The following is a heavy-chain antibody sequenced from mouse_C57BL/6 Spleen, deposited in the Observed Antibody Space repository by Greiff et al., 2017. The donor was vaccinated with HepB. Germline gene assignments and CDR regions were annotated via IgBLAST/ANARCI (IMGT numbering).Heavy chain of an antibody. Sequence: LMESGAELAKPGASVKLSCKASGYTFPSYWMHWVKQRPGQGLEWIGYINPSSGYTKYNQKFKDKATLTADKSSSTAYMQLSSLTYEDSAVYYCARDRRAYGSSSGAMDYWGQGTSVTVSS. CDR3: ARDRRAYGSSSGAMDY. J-gene: IGHJ4*01. D-gene: IGHD1-1*01. V-gene: IGHV1-7*01. CDR2: INPSSGYT. CDR1: GYTFPSYW.